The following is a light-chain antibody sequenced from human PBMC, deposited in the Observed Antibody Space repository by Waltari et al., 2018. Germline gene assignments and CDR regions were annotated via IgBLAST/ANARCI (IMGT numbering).Light chain of an antibody. CDR1: SGSLSTTSY. CDR3: ALYMGSGIWV. V-gene: IGLV8-61*01. J-gene: IGLJ3*02. Sequence: QTVVTQEQTLLSPGGKVTLTCALSSGSLSTTSYATWYQQTPGQAPRTLVYKANARSSGVPDRFSGSILGNTAALTITGAQADDESDYYCALYMGSGIWVFGGGTRLTVL. CDR2: KAN.